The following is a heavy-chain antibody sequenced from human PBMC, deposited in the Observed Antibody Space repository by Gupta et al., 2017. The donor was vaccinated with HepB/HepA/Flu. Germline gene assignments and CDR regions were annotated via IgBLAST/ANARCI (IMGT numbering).Heavy chain of an antibody. D-gene: IGHD2-15*01. J-gene: IGHJ5*02. Sequence: QVQLQQWGAGLLKPSETLSLTCAVNDYSFNPYYWAWIRQSPGKGLEWIGEISHDRGSNDNPALKSRVTISVDTSRHQISLTMTSMTVADTAMYYCARGYCSGTSCFDPWGQGILVTVSS. CDR2: ISHDRGS. V-gene: IGHV4-34*02. CDR1: DYSFNPYY. CDR3: ARGYCSGTSCFDP.